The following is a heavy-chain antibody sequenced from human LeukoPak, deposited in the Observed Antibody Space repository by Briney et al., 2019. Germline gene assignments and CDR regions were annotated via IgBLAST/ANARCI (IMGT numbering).Heavy chain of an antibody. Sequence: GGSLRLSCAASGFTFSRYWMTWVRQAPGKGLEWVANIKEDGSEKYYVDSVKGRFTISRDNAKNSLYLQMNSLRAEDTAVYYCARVPSQLVKGFDYWGQGTLVTVSS. J-gene: IGHJ4*02. CDR2: IKEDGSEK. D-gene: IGHD6-13*01. CDR3: ARVPSQLVKGFDY. V-gene: IGHV3-7*01. CDR1: GFTFSRYW.